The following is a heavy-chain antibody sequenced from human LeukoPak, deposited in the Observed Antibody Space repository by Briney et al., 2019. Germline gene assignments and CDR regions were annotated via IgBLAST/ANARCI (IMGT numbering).Heavy chain of an antibody. Sequence: GESLKISCKSSGYNFATSWIGWVRQMSGKGLEWMGIIYSSDSDTRYSPSFQGQVTISADKSISTAYLQWSSLTASDTAMYYCARRRGHHVDYWGQGTLVTVSS. J-gene: IGHJ4*02. CDR2: IYSSDSDT. CDR3: ARRRGHHVDY. V-gene: IGHV5-51*01. CDR1: GYNFATSW.